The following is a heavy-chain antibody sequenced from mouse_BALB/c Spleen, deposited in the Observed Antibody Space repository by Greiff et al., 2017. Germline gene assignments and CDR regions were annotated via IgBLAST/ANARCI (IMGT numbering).Heavy chain of an antibody. CDR3: ARDLYRYDEMDY. V-gene: IGHV5-6-3*01. J-gene: IGHJ4*01. Sequence: EVKLVESGGGLVQPGGSLKLSCAASGFTFSSYGMSWVRQTPDKRLELVATINSNGGSTYYPDSVKGRFTISRDNAKNTLYLQMSSLKSEDTAMYYCARDLYRYDEMDYWGQGTSVTVSS. D-gene: IGHD2-14*01. CDR1: GFTFSSYG. CDR2: INSNGGST.